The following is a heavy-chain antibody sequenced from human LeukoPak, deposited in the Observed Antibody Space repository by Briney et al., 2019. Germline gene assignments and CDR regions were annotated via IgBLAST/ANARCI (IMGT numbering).Heavy chain of an antibody. Sequence: SETLSLTCTVSGGSISSYYWSWIRQPAGKGLEWIGRIYTSGSTNYNPSLKSRVTMSVDTSKNQFSLKLSSVTAADTAVYYCARDTYYYDSSGRTGFDPWGQGTLVTVSS. CDR3: ARDTYYYDSSGRTGFDP. CDR2: IYTSGST. D-gene: IGHD3-22*01. V-gene: IGHV4-4*07. CDR1: GGSISSYY. J-gene: IGHJ5*02.